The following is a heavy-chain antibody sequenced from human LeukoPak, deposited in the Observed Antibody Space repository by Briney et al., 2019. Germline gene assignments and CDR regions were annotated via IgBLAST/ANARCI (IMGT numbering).Heavy chain of an antibody. D-gene: IGHD3-22*01. Sequence: PSGTLSLTCTVSGGSISSGGYYWSWIRQHPGKGLEWIGYIYYSGSTYYNPSLKSRVTISVDTSKNQFSLKLSSVTAADTAVYYCARDYEEYYYDSSGYWGFDPWGQGTLVTVSS. CDR3: ARDYEEYYYDSSGYWGFDP. J-gene: IGHJ5*02. CDR2: IYYSGST. CDR1: GGSISSGGYY. V-gene: IGHV4-31*03.